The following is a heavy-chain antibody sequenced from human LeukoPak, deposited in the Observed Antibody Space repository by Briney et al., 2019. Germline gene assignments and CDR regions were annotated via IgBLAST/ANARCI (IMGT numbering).Heavy chain of an antibody. D-gene: IGHD6-6*01. J-gene: IGHJ5*01. Sequence: GGSLRLSCAASGFTFSDYYMNWVRQAPGKGVEWVAYISGSGHDINYSDSVKGRFTISRDNAKNSLYLQMSSLRVEDTAVYYCTRDPRHFDSCGQGTLVTVSS. CDR2: ISGSGHDI. CDR1: GFTFSDYY. V-gene: IGHV3-11*04. CDR3: TRDPRHFDS.